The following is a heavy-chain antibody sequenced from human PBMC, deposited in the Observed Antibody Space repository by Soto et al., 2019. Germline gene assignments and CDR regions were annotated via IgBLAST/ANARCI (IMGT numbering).Heavy chain of an antibody. V-gene: IGHV3-23*01. CDR1: GFTFSSYA. J-gene: IGHJ4*02. CDR3: AKDHFAYYYDSSYLDY. D-gene: IGHD3-22*01. Sequence: GGSLRLSCAASGFTFSSYAMSWVRQAPGKGLEWVSAISGSGGSTYYADSVKGRFTISRDNSKNTLYLQMNSLRAEDTAVYYCAKDHFAYYYDSSYLDYWGQGTLVTVSS. CDR2: ISGSGGST.